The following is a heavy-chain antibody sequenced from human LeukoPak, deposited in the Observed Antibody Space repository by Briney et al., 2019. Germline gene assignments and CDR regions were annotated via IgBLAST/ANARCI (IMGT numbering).Heavy chain of an antibody. CDR3: ARGGSGSSSLSYPGTLYY. CDR2: IIPIFGTA. D-gene: IGHD3-10*01. J-gene: IGHJ4*02. V-gene: IGHV1-69*01. Sequence: GASVTVSCKASGGTFSSYAISWVRQAPGQGLEWMAGIIPIFGTANYAQKFQGRVTITADESTSTAYMELSSLRSEDTAVYYCARGGSGSSSLSYPGTLYYWGQGTLVTVSS. CDR1: GGTFSSYA.